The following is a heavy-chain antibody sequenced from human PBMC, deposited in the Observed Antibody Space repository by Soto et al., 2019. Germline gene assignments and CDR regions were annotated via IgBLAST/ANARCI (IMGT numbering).Heavy chain of an antibody. V-gene: IGHV4-4*07. D-gene: IGHD3-3*01. CDR2: IYTSGST. Sequence: PSETLSLTCTVSGGSISSYYWSWIRQPAGKGLEWIGRIYTSGSTNYNPSLKSRVTMSVDTSKNQFSLKLSSVTAADTAVYYCARELREKYDFWSGYYYYGMDVWGQGTTVT. CDR1: GGSISSYY. J-gene: IGHJ6*02. CDR3: ARELREKYDFWSGYYYYGMDV.